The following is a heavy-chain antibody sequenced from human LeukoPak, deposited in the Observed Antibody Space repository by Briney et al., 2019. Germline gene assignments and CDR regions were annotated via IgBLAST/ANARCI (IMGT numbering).Heavy chain of an antibody. J-gene: IGHJ6*04. CDR3: ARRYGDPYYYYGMDV. CDR1: GFSLSTHGVG. D-gene: IGHD4-17*01. CDR2: IYWDDDK. V-gene: IGHV2-5*02. Sequence: ESGPTLLQPTPTLTLTCTFSGFSLSTHGVGVGWIRQPPVKDLECTTLIYWDDDKRYSSSLKSRLTITKETSKNQVVLTMTNMDPVDTATYYCARRYGDPYYYYGMDVWGKGTTVTVSS.